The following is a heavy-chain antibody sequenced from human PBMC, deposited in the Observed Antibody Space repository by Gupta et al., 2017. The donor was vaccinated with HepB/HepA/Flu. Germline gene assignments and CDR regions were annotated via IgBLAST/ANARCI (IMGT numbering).Heavy chain of an antibody. Sequence: VQLQQWRAGLLQLSEPLSLTCGASGGSFSGYYWSWFRQPPEKGLEWIGENSLGGTTKYNPSLQSRVTISLDTSKNQFSLELSSVTAADTAVYDCAREGSQKPFDSWRQGTLVTVSS. V-gene: IGHV4-34*01. CDR2: NSLGGTT. D-gene: IGHD2-15*01. CDR1: GGSFSGYY. J-gene: IGHJ4*02. CDR3: AREGSQKPFDS.